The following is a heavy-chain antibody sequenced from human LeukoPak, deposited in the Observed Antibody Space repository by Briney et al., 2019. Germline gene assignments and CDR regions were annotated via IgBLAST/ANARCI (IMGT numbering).Heavy chain of an antibody. V-gene: IGHV3-48*01. D-gene: IGHD3-9*01. CDR2: ISSSSSTI. J-gene: IGHJ4*02. CDR3: ATRPYDILTGYYRPFDY. CDR1: GFTFSSYS. Sequence: PGGSLRLSCAASGFTFSSYSMNWVRQAPGKGLEWVSYISSSSSTIYYADSVKGRFTISRDNAKNSLYLQMNSLRAEDTAVYYCATRPYDILTGYYRPFDYWGQGTLVTVPS.